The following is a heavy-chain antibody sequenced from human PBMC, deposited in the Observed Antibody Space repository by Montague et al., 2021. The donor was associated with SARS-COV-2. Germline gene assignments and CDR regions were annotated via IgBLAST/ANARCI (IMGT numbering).Heavy chain of an antibody. CDR2: IYYSGST. D-gene: IGHD6-13*01. CDR3: ARLGRQQLVRLSGMDV. J-gene: IGHJ6*02. V-gene: IGHV4-39*07. CDR1: GGSISSSSYY. Sequence: SETLSLTCTVSGGSISSSSYYWGWIRQPPGKGLEWIGSIYYSGSTYYNPSLKSRVTISVDTSKNQFSLKLSSVTAADTAVYYCARLGRQQLVRLSGMDVWGQGTTATVSS.